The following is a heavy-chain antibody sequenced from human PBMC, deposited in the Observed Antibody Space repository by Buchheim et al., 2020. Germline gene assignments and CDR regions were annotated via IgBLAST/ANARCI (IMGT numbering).Heavy chain of an antibody. CDR1: GGSFSGYY. CDR2: INHSGST. Sequence: QVQLQQWGAGLLKPSETLSLTCAVYGGSFSGYYWSWIRQPPGRGLEWIGEINHSGSTNYNPSLKGRVTISVATSKDQFSLNLSSVTAADTAVYYCARGGLLVRYQDYMDVWGKGTT. J-gene: IGHJ6*03. V-gene: IGHV4-34*01. CDR3: ARGGLLVRYQDYMDV. D-gene: IGHD2-2*01.